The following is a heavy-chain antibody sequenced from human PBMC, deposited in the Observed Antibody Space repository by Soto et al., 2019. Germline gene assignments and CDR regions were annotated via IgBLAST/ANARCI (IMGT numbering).Heavy chain of an antibody. Sequence: GGSLRLSCAASGLTFSNYAMSWVRQAPGKGLEWVSAISYSGGSTDYADSVKGRFTISRDNSKNTLYLQMNSLRAEDTAVYYCAKDSTMNRLGIFDYWGQGTLVTVSS. CDR1: GLTFSNYA. D-gene: IGHD2-2*01. J-gene: IGHJ4*02. CDR2: ISYSGGST. CDR3: AKDSTMNRLGIFDY. V-gene: IGHV3-23*01.